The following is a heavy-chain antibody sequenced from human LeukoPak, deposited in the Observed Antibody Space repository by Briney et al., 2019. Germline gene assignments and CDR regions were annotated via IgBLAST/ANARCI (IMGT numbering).Heavy chain of an antibody. V-gene: IGHV3-30*03. D-gene: IGHD3-10*01. J-gene: IGHJ3*02. CDR1: GFIFSSYG. CDR2: ISYDGDNK. CDR3: ARGRFGELSVATFDI. Sequence: GGSLRLSCAASGFIFSSYGMHWVRQAPGKGLEWVALISYDGDNKQYADSVRGRFTISRENSQNTLYLHMDSLRVEDTAVYYCARGRFGELSVATFDIWGQGTMVTVSS.